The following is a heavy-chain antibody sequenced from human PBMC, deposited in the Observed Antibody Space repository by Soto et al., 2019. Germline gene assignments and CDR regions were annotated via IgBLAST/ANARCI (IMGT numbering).Heavy chain of an antibody. D-gene: IGHD3-9*01. CDR3: ARHVLNGYYNFYYGMDV. V-gene: IGHV5-51*01. Sequence: PGESLKISCKGPGYTFTAYWIGWVRQMPGKGLEWMGIIYPGDSDTRYSPSFQGQVTISADKSISTAYLQWSSLKASDTAMYYCARHVLNGYYNFYYGMDVWGQGTTVTVSS. CDR2: IYPGDSDT. CDR1: GYTFTAYW. J-gene: IGHJ6*02.